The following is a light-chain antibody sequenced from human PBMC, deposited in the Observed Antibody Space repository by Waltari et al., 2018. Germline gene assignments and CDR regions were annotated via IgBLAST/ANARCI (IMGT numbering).Light chain of an antibody. Sequence: DIQLTPSPSSLSASVGDTVSITCRASQSISTYLNWYQKKPGKAPELLIYGASKWQSGVPPRFSGSGSGAEFTLTINSLQPEDFATYYCQHSYNTPRTFGQGTKVEIK. J-gene: IGKJ1*01. CDR1: QSISTY. CDR2: GAS. V-gene: IGKV1-39*01. CDR3: QHSYNTPRT.